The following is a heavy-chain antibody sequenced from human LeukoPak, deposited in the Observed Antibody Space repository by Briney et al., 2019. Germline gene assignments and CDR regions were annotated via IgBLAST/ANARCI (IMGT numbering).Heavy chain of an antibody. D-gene: IGHD3-16*01. CDR2: IYYSGST. V-gene: IGHV4-59*01. Sequence: PSETLSLTCTVSGGSISSYYWSWIRQPPGKGLEWIGYIYYSGSTNYNPSPKSRVTISVDTSKNQFSLKLSSVTAADTAVYYCARGIGGGYFDYWGQGTLVTVSS. J-gene: IGHJ4*02. CDR1: GGSISSYY. CDR3: ARGIGGGYFDY.